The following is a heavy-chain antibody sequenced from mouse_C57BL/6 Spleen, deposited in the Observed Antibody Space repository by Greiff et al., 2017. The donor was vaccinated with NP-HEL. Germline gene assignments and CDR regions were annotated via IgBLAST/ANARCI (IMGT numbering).Heavy chain of an antibody. CDR1: GFNITDYY. J-gene: IGHJ4*01. CDR3: ARRDYYYGSSSYAMDY. CDR2: IDPEDGET. D-gene: IGHD1-1*01. V-gene: IGHV14-2*01. Sequence: VQLQQSGAELVKPGASVKLSCTASGFNITDYYMHWVKQRTEQGLEWIGRIDPEDGETKYVPKFQGKATITADTSSNTAYLQLSSLTSEDTAVYYCARRDYYYGSSSYAMDYWGQGTSVTVSS.